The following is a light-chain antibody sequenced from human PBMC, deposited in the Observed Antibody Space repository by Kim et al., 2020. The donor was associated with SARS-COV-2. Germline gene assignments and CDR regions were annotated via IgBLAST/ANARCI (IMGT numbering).Light chain of an antibody. Sequence: SLSPGERATLAWRASQSVSTFLAGYQHKPGQDPRLLIYKEANRATGNPAKFSGSGSGTDFTLTISSLESEDFAVYYCQQRSNLVTFGGGTKVDIK. J-gene: IGKJ4*01. V-gene: IGKV3-11*01. CDR3: QQRSNLVT. CDR1: QSVSTF. CDR2: KEA.